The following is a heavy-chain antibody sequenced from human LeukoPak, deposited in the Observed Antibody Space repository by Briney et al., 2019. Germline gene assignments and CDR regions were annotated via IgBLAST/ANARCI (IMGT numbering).Heavy chain of an antibody. V-gene: IGHV3-30*02. CDR1: GFTFSTYD. CDR2: IRFDGLRE. J-gene: IGHJ4*02. Sequence: GGSLRLSCATSGFTFSTYDMHWVRQAPGKGLEWVAHIRFDGLRERYADSVRGRVTVSRDNSKNTLFLQMNSLRAEDTAVYYCAKDRQTYASYGYFDYWGQRTLVPVST. D-gene: IGHD2-21*01. CDR3: AKDRQTYASYGYFDY.